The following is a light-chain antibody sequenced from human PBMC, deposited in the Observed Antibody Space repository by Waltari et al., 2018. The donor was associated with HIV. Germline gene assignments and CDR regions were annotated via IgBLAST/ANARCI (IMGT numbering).Light chain of an antibody. V-gene: IGKV1-12*01. CDR1: QAISSW. J-gene: IGKJ1*01. CDR2: ASS. Sequence: DIQMTQSPFFVSASVGDRVTITCRASQAISSWLTWYQQRPGAAPKRLIYASSTLQSGVPTRFSGGRSGANFTLTISSLQPEDFATYFCQQADGLPWTFGQGTKVEMK. CDR3: QQADGLPWT.